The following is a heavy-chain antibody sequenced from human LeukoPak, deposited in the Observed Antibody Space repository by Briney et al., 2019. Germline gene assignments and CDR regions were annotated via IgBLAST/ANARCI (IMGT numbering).Heavy chain of an antibody. CDR1: GDSINSFY. CDR2: IYTSGST. CDR3: ARDVVAAVGSFDY. V-gene: IGHV4-4*07. J-gene: IGHJ4*02. D-gene: IGHD2-2*01. Sequence: SENLSLTCTVSGDSINSFYWSWIRQRAGKGLELIVRIYTSGSTNYSPSLKSRVTMSVDTSKNQFSLKLSSVTAADTAVYYCARDVVAAVGSFDYWGQGTQVTVSS.